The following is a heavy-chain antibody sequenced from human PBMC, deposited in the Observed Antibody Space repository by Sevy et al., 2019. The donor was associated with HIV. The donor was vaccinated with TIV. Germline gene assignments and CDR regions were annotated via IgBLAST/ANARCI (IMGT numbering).Heavy chain of an antibody. J-gene: IGHJ4*02. V-gene: IGHV3-48*01. CDR2: ISTSSSTI. D-gene: IGHD5-12*01. Sequence: GGSLRLSCAGSGFTFSYYSMNWVRQSPGKGLEWVSYISTSSSTIYYADSVKGRFTLSRDNAKNSLYMQRNSLRVEDTAVYYCARGSGGGYELDYWGQGTLVTVSS. CDR1: GFTFSYYS. CDR3: ARGSGGGYELDY.